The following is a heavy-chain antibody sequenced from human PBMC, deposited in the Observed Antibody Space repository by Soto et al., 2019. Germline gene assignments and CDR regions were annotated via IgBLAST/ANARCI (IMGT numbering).Heavy chain of an antibody. CDR1: GFTFDDYT. Sequence: QTGGSLRLSCAASGFTFDDYTMHWVRQAPGKGLEWVSSINRDSTVIKYADSVKGRFTISRDNARNSLSLQMNSLRAEDTAVYYCLNGDYYVGPGTLVTVSS. D-gene: IGHD3-16*01. CDR3: LNGDYY. V-gene: IGHV3-48*01. J-gene: IGHJ4*02. CDR2: INRDSTVI.